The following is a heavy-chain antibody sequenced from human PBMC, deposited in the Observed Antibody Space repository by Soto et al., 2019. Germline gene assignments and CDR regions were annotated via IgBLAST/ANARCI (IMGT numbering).Heavy chain of an antibody. V-gene: IGHV4-4*07. J-gene: IGHJ3*02. CDR1: GASISAYA. CDR3: ARAVWAAEEAFDI. CDR2: LYSSGST. Sequence: SETLSLTCTVSGASISAYAWSWIRQPAGKGLEWIGRLYSSGSTNYNPSRKSRVTISVDTSKNQFPLKLSSVTAADTDVYYCARAVWAAEEAFDIWGQGTMVTVSS. D-gene: IGHD3-16*01.